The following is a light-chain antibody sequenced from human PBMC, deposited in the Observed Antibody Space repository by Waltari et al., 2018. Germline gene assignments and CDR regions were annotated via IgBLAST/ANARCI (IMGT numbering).Light chain of an antibody. CDR2: GAS. J-gene: IGKJ1*01. V-gene: IGKV3-11*01. CDR3: QQHVRWPLT. CDR1: QSVSRS. Sequence: EIVLTQSPGTLSLSPGERATLSCRASQSVSRSLAWYQQKPGQAPRLPISGASNRATCIRDRFSGGGSGTDFSLTISSLEPEDFAVYYCQQHVRWPLTFGQGTKVEIK.